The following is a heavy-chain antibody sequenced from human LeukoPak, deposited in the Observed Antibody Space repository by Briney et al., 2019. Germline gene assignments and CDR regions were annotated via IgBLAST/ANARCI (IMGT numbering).Heavy chain of an antibody. CDR3: ARDPATYCSSTSCYTAGAFDI. J-gene: IGHJ3*02. Sequence: GGSLRLSCAASGFTFSSYAMHWVRQAPGKGLEYVSAISSNGGSTYYANSVKGRFTISRDSSKNTLYLQMGSLRAEDMAVYYCARDPATYCSSTSCYTAGAFDIWGQGTMVTVSS. CDR2: ISSNGGST. V-gene: IGHV3-64*01. CDR1: GFTFSSYA. D-gene: IGHD2-2*02.